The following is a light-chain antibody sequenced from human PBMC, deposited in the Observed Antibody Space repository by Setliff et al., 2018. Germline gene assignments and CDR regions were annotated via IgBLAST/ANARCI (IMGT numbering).Light chain of an antibody. CDR1: TSDIGSYKS. Sequence: QSALAQPRSVSGSPGQSVAISCTGTTSDIGSYKSVAWYQHHPGKGPKLIIFDVNKRPSGVPDRFSGSKSGNTASLTISMIQAEDEADYYCQSYDSSLSAYVFGTGTKVTVL. CDR2: DVN. J-gene: IGLJ1*01. CDR3: QSYDSSLSAYV. V-gene: IGLV2-11*01.